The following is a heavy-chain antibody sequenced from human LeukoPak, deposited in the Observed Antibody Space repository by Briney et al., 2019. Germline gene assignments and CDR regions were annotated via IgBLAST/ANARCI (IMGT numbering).Heavy chain of an antibody. D-gene: IGHD6-6*01. CDR2: ISSSGSTI. CDR1: RFTFSSYE. V-gene: IGHV3-48*03. CDR3: ARDPNSSSSYYYYYYYMDV. Sequence: GGSLRLSCAASRFTFSSYEMNWVRQAPGKGLEWVSYISSSGSTIYYADSVKGRFTISRDNTKNSLYLQMSSLRAEDTAVYYCARDPNSSSSYYYYYYYMDVWGKGTTVTVSS. J-gene: IGHJ6*03.